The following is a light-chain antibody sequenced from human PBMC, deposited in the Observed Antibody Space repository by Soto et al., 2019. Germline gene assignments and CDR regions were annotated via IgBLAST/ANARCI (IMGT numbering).Light chain of an antibody. Sequence: QSVLTQPPSASGTPGQRVTISCSGGSSNIGSNTVNWYQQLPGTAPKLLIYSHNQRPSGVPDRFSGSKSGTSASLAISGLQSEDEADYYCAAWDDSLNGHVVFGGGTKLTVL. CDR3: AAWDDSLNGHVV. J-gene: IGLJ2*01. V-gene: IGLV1-44*01. CDR2: SHN. CDR1: SSNIGSNT.